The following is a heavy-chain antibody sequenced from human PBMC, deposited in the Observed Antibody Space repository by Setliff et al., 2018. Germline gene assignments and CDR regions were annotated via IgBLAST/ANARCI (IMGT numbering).Heavy chain of an antibody. CDR2: IYHSGST. D-gene: IGHD3-22*01. Sequence: PSETLSLTCTVSGYSISSGYYWGWIRQPPGKGLEWIGSIYHSGSTYYNPSLKSRVTISVDTSKDQFSLKLSSVTAADTAVYYCAREWNYYDSSGYGYAFDIWGQGTMVTVSS. V-gene: IGHV4-38-2*02. CDR1: GYSISSGYY. J-gene: IGHJ3*02. CDR3: AREWNYYDSSGYGYAFDI.